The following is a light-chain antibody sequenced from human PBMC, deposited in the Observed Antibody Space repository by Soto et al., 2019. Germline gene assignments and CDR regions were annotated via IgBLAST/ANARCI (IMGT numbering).Light chain of an antibody. CDR3: CSYAGYSTSAL. J-gene: IGLJ2*01. Sequence: QSALTQSPSASGSPGQSVTISCTGTSSDIGGYNSVSWYQQHPGKAPKVMIYDVTKRPSGVSNRFSGSKSGITAFLTISGLQAEDEADYYCCSYAGYSTSALFGGGTKVTVL. CDR1: SSDIGGYNS. V-gene: IGLV2-23*02. CDR2: DVT.